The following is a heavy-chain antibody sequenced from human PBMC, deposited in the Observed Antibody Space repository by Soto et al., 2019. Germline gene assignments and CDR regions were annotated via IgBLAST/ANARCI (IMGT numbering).Heavy chain of an antibody. D-gene: IGHD4-17*01. V-gene: IGHV1-69*02. Sequence: KVYCKAAGGTFSSYTISCGRQTRGQGGELMGRMIPILGIANYAQNFQGRVTITADKSTSTAYMELSSLRSEDTAVYYCARVVNDYGDPGLETYYYMEVWGKGTTVTVSS. J-gene: IGHJ6*03. CDR2: MIPILGIA. CDR3: ARVVNDYGDPGLETYYYMEV. CDR1: GGTFSSYT.